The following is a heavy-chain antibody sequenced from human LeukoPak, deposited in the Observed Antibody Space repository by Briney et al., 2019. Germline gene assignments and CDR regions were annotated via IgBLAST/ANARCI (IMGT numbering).Heavy chain of an antibody. CDR2: IYHSGSA. CDR3: ARDPRWLTPDCTSTSCYENYFDP. CDR1: GYSISSGYQ. J-gene: IGHJ5*02. V-gene: IGHV4-38-2*02. Sequence: SETLSLICGVSGYSISSGYQWAWIRQSPGKGLEWIGSIYHSGSAHYNPSLKSRVTISVETSKNQFSLNIFPVTAADTAVYYCARDPRWLTPDCTSTSCYENYFDPWGQGTLVTVSS. D-gene: IGHD2-2*01.